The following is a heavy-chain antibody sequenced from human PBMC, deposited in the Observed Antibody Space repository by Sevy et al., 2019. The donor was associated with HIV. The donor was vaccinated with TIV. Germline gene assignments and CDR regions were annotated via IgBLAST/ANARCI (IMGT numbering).Heavy chain of an antibody. D-gene: IGHD4-17*01. CDR1: GFTFSDYW. J-gene: IGHJ4*02. CDR3: ARGVTTVTPFDY. CDR2: IKQDGSDK. V-gene: IGHV3-7*01. Sequence: GSLRLSCTASGFTFSDYWMSWVRQAPGKGLEWVANIKQDGSDKHYVDSVKGRFTISRDNAKNSLYLQMNSLRAGDTAVYYWARGVTTVTPFDYWGQGTLVTVSS.